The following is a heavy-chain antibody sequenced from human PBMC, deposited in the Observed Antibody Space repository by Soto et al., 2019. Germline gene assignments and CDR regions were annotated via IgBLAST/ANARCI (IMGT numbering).Heavy chain of an antibody. V-gene: IGHV4-61*01. Sequence: SLTRSHTGISSDSSLRSYISYLRRLKPTEGKGLEWIGYIYYSGSTNYNPSLKSRVTISVDTSKNQFSLKLSSVTAADTAVYYCARAPNEIFGVVIPYFDYWRQGTRVNASA. CDR2: IYYSGST. CDR3: ARAPNEIFGVVIPYFDY. CDR1: DSSLRSYISY. J-gene: IGHJ4*02. D-gene: IGHD3-3*01.